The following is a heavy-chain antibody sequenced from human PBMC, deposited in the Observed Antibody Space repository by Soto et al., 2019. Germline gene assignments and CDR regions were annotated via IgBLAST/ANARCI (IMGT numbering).Heavy chain of an antibody. D-gene: IGHD1-26*01. Sequence: QAQLVESGGGLVKPGGSLGLSCAASGLSFSHYDMSWIRQAPGKGLEWLGYISNDGTRISIADSVKGRFAISRDHGKNSLYLQMNSLRGDDAAVYYCARPTWSGSPAYFDYWGRGTLGTVSS. CDR1: GLSFSHYD. J-gene: IGHJ4*01. CDR2: ISNDGTRI. V-gene: IGHV3-11*01. CDR3: ARPTWSGSPAYFDY.